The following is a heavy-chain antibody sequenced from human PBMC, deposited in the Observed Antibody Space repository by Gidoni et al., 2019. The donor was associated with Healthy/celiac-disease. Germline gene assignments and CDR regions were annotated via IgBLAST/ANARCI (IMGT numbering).Heavy chain of an antibody. J-gene: IGHJ6*02. V-gene: IGHV1-69*01. CDR3: ARDLNRAILWFGEFVHYGMDV. CDR1: GGTFSSYA. D-gene: IGHD3-10*01. Sequence: QVQLVQSGAEVKKPGSSVKVSCKASGGTFSSYAISWVRQAPGQGLEWMGGIIPIFGTANYAQKFQGRVTITADESTSTAYMELSSLRSEDTAVYYCARDLNRAILWFGEFVHYGMDVWGQGTTVTVSS. CDR2: IIPIFGTA.